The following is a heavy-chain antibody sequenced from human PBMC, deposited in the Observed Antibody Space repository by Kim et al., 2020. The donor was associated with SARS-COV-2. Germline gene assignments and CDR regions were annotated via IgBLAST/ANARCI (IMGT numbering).Heavy chain of an antibody. Sequence: GGSLRLSCAASGFTFSSYGMHWVRQAPGKGLEWVAVISYDGSNKYYADSVKGRFTISRDNSKNTLYLQMNSLRAEDTAVYYCAKDRYSNYQTEHFDYWGQGTLVTVSS. CDR2: ISYDGSNK. CDR3: AKDRYSNYQTEHFDY. CDR1: GFTFSSYG. D-gene: IGHD4-4*01. J-gene: IGHJ4*02. V-gene: IGHV3-30*18.